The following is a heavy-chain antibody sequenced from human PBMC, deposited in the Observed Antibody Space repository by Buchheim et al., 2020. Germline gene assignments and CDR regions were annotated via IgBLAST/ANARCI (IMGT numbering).Heavy chain of an antibody. V-gene: IGHV4-34*01. Sequence: QVQLQQWGAGLLKPSETLSLTCAVYGGSFSGYYWSWIRQPPGKGMEWIGEINHSGSTNYNPSLKSRVTISVDTSKNQFSLNLGSVTTADTAVYYCAGGFTPAALFQHWGQSTL. CDR3: AGGFTPAALFQH. CDR1: GGSFSGYY. CDR2: INHSGST. J-gene: IGHJ1*01. D-gene: IGHD2-15*01.